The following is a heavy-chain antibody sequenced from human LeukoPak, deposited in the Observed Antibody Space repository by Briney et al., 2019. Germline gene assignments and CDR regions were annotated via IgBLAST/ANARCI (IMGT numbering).Heavy chain of an antibody. D-gene: IGHD6-13*01. Sequence: GGSLRLSCAASGVSFRGHWMSWVRQAPGKGLEWLANIKPDGSERRYVDSVKGRFTISRDDAKNSVYLEMNSLRVEDMAVYYCARERWTASGHYFDYWGQGTLVTVSS. CDR2: IKPDGSER. CDR3: ARERWTASGHYFDY. V-gene: IGHV3-7*01. CDR1: GVSFRGHW. J-gene: IGHJ4*02.